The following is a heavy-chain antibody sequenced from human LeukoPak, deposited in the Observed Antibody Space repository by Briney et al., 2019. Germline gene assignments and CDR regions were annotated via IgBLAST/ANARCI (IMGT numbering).Heavy chain of an antibody. CDR2: IYTSGST. CDR3: ARVLRSVFNSITPHMDV. V-gene: IGHV4-61*02. D-gene: IGHD3-3*01. J-gene: IGHJ6*03. Sequence: SQTLSLTCTVSGGSISSGSYYWSWIRQPAGKGLEWIGRIYTSGSTNYNPSLKSRVTISVDTSKNQFSLKLSSVTAADTAVYYCARVLRSVFNSITPHMDVWGKGTTVTVSS. CDR1: GGSISSGSYY.